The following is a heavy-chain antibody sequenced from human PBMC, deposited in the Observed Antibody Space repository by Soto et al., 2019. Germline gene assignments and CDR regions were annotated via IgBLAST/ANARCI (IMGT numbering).Heavy chain of an antibody. CDR1: EFTFSTYA. Sequence: GSLRLSCAGSEFTFSTYAMNWVRQAPGKGLEWVSGISGSGDSTYYADSVKGRFTVSRDNSKNTLYLQMNSLRAEDTAVFYCAKERSSGWSFDYWGQGTLVTVSS. D-gene: IGHD6-19*01. J-gene: IGHJ4*02. CDR2: ISGSGDST. V-gene: IGHV3-23*01. CDR3: AKERSSGWSFDY.